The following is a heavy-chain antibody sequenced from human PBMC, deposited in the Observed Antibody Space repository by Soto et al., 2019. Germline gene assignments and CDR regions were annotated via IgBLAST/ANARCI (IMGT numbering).Heavy chain of an antibody. CDR1: GGSISSSDYY. V-gene: IGHV4-31*03. Sequence: QVQLQESGPGLVKPSQTLSLTCTVSGGSISSSDYYWSWIRQHPGKGLEWIGYIYYTGSTYYNPSLKSRVTISLDTSKNQFSLKLSSVTAADTAMYYCAREDGSGTDRGIDYWGQGTLVTVSS. CDR2: IYYTGST. D-gene: IGHD3-10*01. J-gene: IGHJ4*02. CDR3: AREDGSGTDRGIDY.